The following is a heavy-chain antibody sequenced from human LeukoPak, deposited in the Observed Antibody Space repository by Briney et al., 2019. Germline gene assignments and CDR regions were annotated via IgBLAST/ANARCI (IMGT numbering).Heavy chain of an antibody. J-gene: IGHJ4*02. V-gene: IGHV3-15*01. Sequence: GGSLRLSCAASGFTFSNAWMSWVRQAPGKGLEWVGRIKSKTDGGTTDYAAPVKGRFTISRDDSKNTLYLQMNSLKTEDTAVYYCTTVPKPTYYYDSSGYYFEDYWGQGTLVTVSS. CDR1: GFTFSNAW. D-gene: IGHD3-22*01. CDR2: IKSKTDGGTT. CDR3: TTVPKPTYYYDSSGYYFEDY.